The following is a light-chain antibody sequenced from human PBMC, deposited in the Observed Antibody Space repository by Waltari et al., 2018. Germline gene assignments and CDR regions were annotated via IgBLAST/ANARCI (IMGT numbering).Light chain of an antibody. CDR1: TLPKQY. CDR3: QSADSSDMVY. V-gene: IGLV3-25*03. CDR2: KDT. Sequence: SHELTQSPSVSVSPGQTARITCSGDTLPKQYAPWSQQKPGQAPVLIIYKDTERPSGIPGRFSASTSGTIVTLTISGVRAEDEADYYCQSADSSDMVYFGGGTKLTVL. J-gene: IGLJ2*01.